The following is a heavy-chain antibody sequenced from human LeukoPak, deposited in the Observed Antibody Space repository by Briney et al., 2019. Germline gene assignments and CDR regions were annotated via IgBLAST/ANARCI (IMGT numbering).Heavy chain of an antibody. J-gene: IGHJ6*03. CDR2: ISSSGSTI. V-gene: IGHV3-11*01. CDR1: GFTFSDYY. Sequence: GGSLRLSCAASGFTFSDYYMSWIRQAPGKGLEWVSYISSSGSTIYYADSVKGRLTISRDNAKNSLYLQMNSLRAEDTAVYYCARALSGYDWEWSYYYYYMDVWGKGTAVTISS. D-gene: IGHD5-12*01. CDR3: ARALSGYDWEWSYYYYYMDV.